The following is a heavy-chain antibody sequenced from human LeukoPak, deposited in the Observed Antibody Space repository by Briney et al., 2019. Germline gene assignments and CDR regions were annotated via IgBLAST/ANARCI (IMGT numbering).Heavy chain of an antibody. CDR2: ISSSGSTI. CDR3: ARDRHYDSSGYPGY. CDR1: GFTFSDYY. Sequence: GGSLRLTCAASGFTFSDYYMSWIRQAPGKGLEWVSYISSSGSTIYYADSVKGRFTISRDNAKNSLYLQMNSLRAEDTAVYYCARDRHYDSSGYPGYWGQGTLVTVSS. D-gene: IGHD3-22*01. J-gene: IGHJ4*02. V-gene: IGHV3-11*01.